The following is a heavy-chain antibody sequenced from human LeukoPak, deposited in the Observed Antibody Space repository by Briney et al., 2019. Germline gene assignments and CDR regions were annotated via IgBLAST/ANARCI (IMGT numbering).Heavy chain of an antibody. V-gene: IGHV5-51*01. CDR3: ARHVGDDFWSGYYIKGAYSSSSGKAFDI. CDR1: GYSFTSYW. J-gene: IGHJ3*02. Sequence: GESLKISCKGSGYSFTSYWIGWVRQMPGKGLEWMGIIFPGDSDTRYSPSFQGQVTISADKSISTAYLQWSSLKASDTAMYYCARHVGDDFWSGYYIKGAYSSSSGKAFDIWGQGTMVTVSS. CDR2: IFPGDSDT. D-gene: IGHD3-3*01.